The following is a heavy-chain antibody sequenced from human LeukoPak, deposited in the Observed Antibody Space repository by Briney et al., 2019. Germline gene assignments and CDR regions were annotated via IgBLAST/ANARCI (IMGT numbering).Heavy chain of an antibody. J-gene: IGHJ4*02. D-gene: IGHD1-14*01. CDR2: IIPIFGTA. CDR3: ARGYLGPPFDY. V-gene: IGHV1-69*13. Sequence: VASVKVSCKASGYTFTSYGISWVRQAPGQGLEWMGGIIPIFGTANYAQKFQGRVTITADESTSTAYMELSSLRSEDTAVYYCARGYLGPPFDYWGQGTLVTVSS. CDR1: GYTFTSYG.